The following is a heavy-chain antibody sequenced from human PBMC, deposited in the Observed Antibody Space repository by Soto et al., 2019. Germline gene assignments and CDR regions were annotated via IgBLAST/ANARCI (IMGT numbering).Heavy chain of an antibody. CDR2: IFYGGST. Sequence: SETLSLTCTVSGGSISSSSYYWGWIRQPPGKGLEWIGTIFYGGSTSYSPSLKSRVTISVDTSRNQFSLKLKSVTAADTAVYYCARGSTVTTVLFDYWGQGTLVTVSS. CDR1: GGSISSSSYY. V-gene: IGHV4-39*01. D-gene: IGHD4-17*01. CDR3: ARGSTVTTVLFDY. J-gene: IGHJ4*02.